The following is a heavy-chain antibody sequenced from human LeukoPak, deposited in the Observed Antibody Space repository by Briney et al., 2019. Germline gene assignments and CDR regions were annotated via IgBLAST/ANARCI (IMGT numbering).Heavy chain of an antibody. J-gene: IGHJ4*02. Sequence: GGSLRLSCAASGFTFSSYAMHWVRQAPGKGLEWAALISYDGSHKYYADSVKGRFTVSRDNSKNALYLQMDSLRVEDTAVYYCAKDSRYGYRWDYDYWGQGTLVTVSS. CDR3: AKDSRYGYRWDYDY. CDR1: GFTFSSYA. V-gene: IGHV3-30*04. D-gene: IGHD5-18*01. CDR2: ISYDGSHK.